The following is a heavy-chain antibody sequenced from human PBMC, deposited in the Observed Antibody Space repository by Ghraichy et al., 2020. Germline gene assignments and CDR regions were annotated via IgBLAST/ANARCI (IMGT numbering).Heavy chain of an antibody. CDR2: IYYSGST. CDR1: GGSISSSSYY. Sequence: SETLSLTCTVSGGSISSSSYYWGWIRQPPGKGLEWIGSIYYSGSTYYNPSLKSRVTISVDTSKNQFSLKLSSVTAADTAVYYCARLRGRSIFDYWGQGTLVTVSS. J-gene: IGHJ4*02. V-gene: IGHV4-39*01. CDR3: ARLRGRSIFDY. D-gene: IGHD3-10*01.